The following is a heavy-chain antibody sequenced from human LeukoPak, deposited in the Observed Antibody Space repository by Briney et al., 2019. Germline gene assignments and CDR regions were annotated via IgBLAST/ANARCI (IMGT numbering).Heavy chain of an antibody. J-gene: IGHJ5*02. Sequence: ASVKVSCKASGYTFTSYYMHWVRQAPGQGLEWMGIINPSGGSTSYAQKFQGRVTITRNTSISTAYMELSSLRSEDTAVYYCARRRGGYPNWFDPWGQGTLVTVSS. CDR3: ARRRGGYPNWFDP. D-gene: IGHD2-15*01. V-gene: IGHV1-46*01. CDR2: INPSGGST. CDR1: GYTFTSYY.